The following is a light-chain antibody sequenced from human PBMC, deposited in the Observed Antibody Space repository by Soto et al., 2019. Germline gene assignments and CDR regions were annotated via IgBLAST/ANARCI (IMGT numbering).Light chain of an antibody. CDR1: QSINNW. J-gene: IGKJ1*01. CDR2: DAS. CDR3: QQYNSYST. V-gene: IGKV1-5*01. Sequence: DIQMTQSPSTLSASVGDRVTITCRASQSINNWLAWFQQKPGNAPKLLIYDASSLESGVPSRFSGSGSGTEFTLTISSLQPDDFATYYCQQYNSYSTFGQGAKVDIK.